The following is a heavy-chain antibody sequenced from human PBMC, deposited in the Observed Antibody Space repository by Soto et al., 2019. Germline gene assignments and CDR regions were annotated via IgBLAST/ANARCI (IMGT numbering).Heavy chain of an antibody. CDR1: GGSISSYY. CDR3: ARGSSLAAGGFDY. V-gene: IGHV4-59*01. D-gene: IGHD6-13*01. Sequence: SETLSLTCTVSGGSISSYYWSWIRQPPGKGLEWIGYIYYSGSTNYNPSLKSRVTISVDTSKNQFSLKLSPVTAADTAVYYCARGSSLAAGGFDYWGQGTLVTVSS. CDR2: IYYSGST. J-gene: IGHJ4*02.